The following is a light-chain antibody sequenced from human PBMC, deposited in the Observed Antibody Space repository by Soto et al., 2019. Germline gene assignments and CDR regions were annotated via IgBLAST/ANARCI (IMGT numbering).Light chain of an antibody. CDR1: QTVSSNY. CDR2: GAS. J-gene: IGKJ5*01. Sequence: EIVLTQSPGTLSLSPGERDTLSCRATQTVSSNYLAWYQQKPGQAPRLLIYGASSRATGIPDRFSGSGSGTDFTLTISRLEPEDFAVYYCQQYGNSLSITFGQGTRLEIK. V-gene: IGKV3-20*01. CDR3: QQYGNSLSIT.